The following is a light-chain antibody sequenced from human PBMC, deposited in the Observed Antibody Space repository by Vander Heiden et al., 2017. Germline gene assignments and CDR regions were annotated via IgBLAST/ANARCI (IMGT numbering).Light chain of an antibody. V-gene: IGKV1-33*01. CDR2: DAS. CDR1: HEVGIY. Sequence: DIQMTPFPSSLSAHVGDRVIITRQAGHEVGIYLSWYQQRPGRAPKLLIYDASNLETGVSARFSGRGSGTDFTLMISSVQAEDVATYYCQQYYDLPWTFGQGTKVEI. J-gene: IGKJ1*01. CDR3: QQYYDLPWT.